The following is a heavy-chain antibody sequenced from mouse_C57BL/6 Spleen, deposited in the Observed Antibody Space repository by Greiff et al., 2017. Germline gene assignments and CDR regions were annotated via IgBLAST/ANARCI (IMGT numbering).Heavy chain of an antibody. V-gene: IGHV5-16*01. CDR3: ARDWPGYYAMDY. J-gene: IGHJ4*01. CDR1: GFTFSDYY. CDR2: INYDGSST. Sequence: DVKLVESEGGLVQPGSSMKLSCTASGFTFSDYYMAWVRQVPEKGLEWVANINYDGSSTYYLDSLKSRFILSRDNAKNILYLQMSSLKSEDTATYYCARDWPGYYAMDYWGQGTSVTVSS.